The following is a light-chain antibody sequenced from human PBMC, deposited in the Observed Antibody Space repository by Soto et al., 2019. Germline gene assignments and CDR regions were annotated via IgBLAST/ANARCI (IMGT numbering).Light chain of an antibody. J-gene: IGKJ3*01. V-gene: IGKV1-5*01. CDR3: QQYNSYSFT. Sequence: DIQMTQSPSTLSASVGDRVTITCRASQSISSWLAWYQQKPGKAPKLLIYDASSLERGVPSKFSGSGSGTEFTLTISSLQPDDFATYYCQQYNSYSFTFGPGTKVDI. CDR1: QSISSW. CDR2: DAS.